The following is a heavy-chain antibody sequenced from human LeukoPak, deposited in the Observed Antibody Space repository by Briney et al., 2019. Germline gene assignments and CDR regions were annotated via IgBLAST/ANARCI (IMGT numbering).Heavy chain of an antibody. D-gene: IGHD4-23*01. CDR3: ARMGTTVAAFDY. Sequence: QPGRSLRLSCAASGFTFSSYAMHWVRQAPGKGLEWVAVISYDGSNKYYADSVKGRFTISRDNSKNTLYLQMNSLRAEDTAVYYCARMGTTVAAFDYWGQGTLVTVSS. CDR2: ISYDGSNK. CDR1: GFTFSSYA. J-gene: IGHJ4*02. V-gene: IGHV3-30*04.